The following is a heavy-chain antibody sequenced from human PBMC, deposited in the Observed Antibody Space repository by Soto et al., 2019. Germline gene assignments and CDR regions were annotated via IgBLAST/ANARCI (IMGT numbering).Heavy chain of an antibody. CDR3: ARGNWNSILY. Sequence: GGSLRLSCAATGFTFSDYYMSWIRQAPGKGLEWVSYISSSSSYTNYADSVKGRFTISRDNAKNSLYLQMNSLRAEDTAVYYCARGNWNSILYWGQGTLVTVSS. CDR1: GFTFSDYY. V-gene: IGHV3-11*06. J-gene: IGHJ4*02. D-gene: IGHD1-1*01. CDR2: ISSSSSYT.